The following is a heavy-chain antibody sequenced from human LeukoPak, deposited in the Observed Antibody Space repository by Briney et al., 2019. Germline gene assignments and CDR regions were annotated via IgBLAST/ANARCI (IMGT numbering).Heavy chain of an antibody. CDR3: ASSQWLALLSYWYFDL. V-gene: IGHV3-21*01. CDR2: ISSSSSYI. Sequence: GGSLRLSCAASGFTFSSYSMNWVRQAPGKGLEWVSSISSSSSYIYYADSVKGRFTISRDDAKNSLYLQMNSLRAEDTAVYYCASSQWLALLSYWYFDLWGRGTLVTVSS. J-gene: IGHJ2*01. D-gene: IGHD6-19*01. CDR1: GFTFSSYS.